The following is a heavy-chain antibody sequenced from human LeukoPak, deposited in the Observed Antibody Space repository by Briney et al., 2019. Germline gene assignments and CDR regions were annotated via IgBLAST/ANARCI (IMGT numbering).Heavy chain of an antibody. CDR3: ANGPLSRYGSGSYYKN. V-gene: IGHV3-7*01. Sequence: GGSLRLSCAASEFSVGSNYMTWVRQAPGKGLEWVANIKDDGSDKYYVDSVKGRFTISRDNAKNSLYLQMNSLRDDDTAVYYCANGPLSRYGSGSYYKNWGQGTLVAVSA. CDR1: EFSVGSNY. D-gene: IGHD3-10*01. J-gene: IGHJ4*02. CDR2: IKDDGSDK.